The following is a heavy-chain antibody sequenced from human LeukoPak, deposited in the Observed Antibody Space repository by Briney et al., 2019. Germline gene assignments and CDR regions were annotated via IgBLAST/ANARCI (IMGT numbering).Heavy chain of an antibody. CDR2: INSDGSST. V-gene: IGHV3-74*01. J-gene: IGHJ3*02. Sequence: GGSLRLSCAASGFTFSTYWMHWVRQAPGKGLVWVSRINSDGSSTRCADSVKGRFTISRDNAKNTMYLQMNSLRDEDTAVYYCARGIGYSVFDIWGQGTVVTVSS. D-gene: IGHD1-1*01. CDR3: ARGIGYSVFDI. CDR1: GFTFSTYW.